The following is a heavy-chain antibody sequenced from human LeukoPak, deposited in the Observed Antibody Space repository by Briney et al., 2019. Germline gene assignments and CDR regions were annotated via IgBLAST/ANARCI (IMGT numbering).Heavy chain of an antibody. CDR2: IKQGGSEK. CDR3: ARDLSGGFYGSGSSFDY. V-gene: IGHV3-7*01. J-gene: IGHJ4*02. Sequence: GGSVRLFCAASGFTFSSHWLSWVRQAPGKGGEWVANIKQGGSEKYDVDSVKGRFTISRDNAKNSLYLEMNSLRAEDTAVYYCARDLSGGFYGSGSSFDYWGQGSLVTVSS. CDR1: GFTFSSHW. D-gene: IGHD3-10*01.